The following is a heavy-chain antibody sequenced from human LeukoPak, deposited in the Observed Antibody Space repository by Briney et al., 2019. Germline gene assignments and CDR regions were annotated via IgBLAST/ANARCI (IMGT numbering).Heavy chain of an antibody. V-gene: IGHV3-13*01. J-gene: IGHJ5*02. CDR1: GFAFSIYD. D-gene: IGHD2-8*01. CDR2: IGTTDNT. CDR3: ARVPTNSWYNWFDP. Sequence: GGSLRLSCAASGFAFSIYDMHWVRQPTGKGLERVSAIGTTDNTYYIDSVKGRFTISRENAKNSLYLQMNSLRAEDTAIYYCARVPTNSWYNWFDPWGQGTLVTVSS.